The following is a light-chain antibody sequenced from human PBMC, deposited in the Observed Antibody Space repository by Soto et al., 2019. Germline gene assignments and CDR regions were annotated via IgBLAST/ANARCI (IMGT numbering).Light chain of an antibody. J-gene: IGKJ5*01. CDR2: AAS. CDR1: QNIYNY. Sequence: DIQMTQSPSSLSASVGDRVTVTCRTSQNIYNYLNWYQQKPGKAPKLLIYAASSVQSGVPLRFSGTGSGTDFTLTISSLQPEDFGTYYCEQTYSTPVTFGQGTRLDVK. V-gene: IGKV1-39*01. CDR3: EQTYSTPVT.